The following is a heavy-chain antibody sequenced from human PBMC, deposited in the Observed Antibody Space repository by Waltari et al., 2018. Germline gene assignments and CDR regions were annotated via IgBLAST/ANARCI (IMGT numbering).Heavy chain of an antibody. CDR1: GFIFGTHS. Sequence: EVQLVESGGGLVKPGGSLRPSCATLGFIFGTHSMNWVRQAPGKGLEWVSSISGSGNYIYYADSVKGRFTISRDNAKNSLSLQMNSLRVEDTGVYYCVRDSSDFDYWGQGTLVTVSS. D-gene: IGHD6-6*01. CDR3: VRDSSDFDY. V-gene: IGHV3-21*02. CDR2: ISGSGNYI. J-gene: IGHJ4*02.